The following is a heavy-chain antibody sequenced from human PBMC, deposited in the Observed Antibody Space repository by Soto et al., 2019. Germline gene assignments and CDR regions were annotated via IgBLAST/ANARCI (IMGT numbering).Heavy chain of an antibody. CDR2: IYPSDSDT. J-gene: IGHJ3*02. CDR1: GFSFTNYW. CDR3: ATSKQLNDAFDI. Sequence: PGESLKISCQGFGFSFTNYWIAWVRQMPDKGLEWLGIIYPSDSDTKYSPSFQGQATISVDKSISTAYLQWSSLKASDTAMYYCATSKQLNDAFDIWGQGTMVTVSS. D-gene: IGHD6-13*01. V-gene: IGHV5-51*01.